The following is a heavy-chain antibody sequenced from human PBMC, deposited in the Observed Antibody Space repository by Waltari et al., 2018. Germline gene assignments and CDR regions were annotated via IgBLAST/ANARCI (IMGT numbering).Heavy chain of an antibody. CDR2: INSGGNT. V-gene: IGHV3-53*01. Sequence: EVQVVESRGGLMQRGGSLRLSCAASDFTVNPTYISWVRKAPGKGLEWVSVINSGGNTDYPDSVKGRFTISRDNSKNTLYLQMNGLRADDTAVYYCTRDRGYDDSSGSSIGGMDYWGQGTLVTVSS. J-gene: IGHJ4*02. CDR3: TRDRGYDDSSGSSIGGMDY. D-gene: IGHD6-19*01. CDR1: DFTVNPTY.